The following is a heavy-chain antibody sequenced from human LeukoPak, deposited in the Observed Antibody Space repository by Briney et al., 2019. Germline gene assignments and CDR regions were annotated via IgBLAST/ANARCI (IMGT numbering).Heavy chain of an antibody. CDR3: AKDSMLTAYYYYMDV. J-gene: IGHJ6*03. CDR2: ISYDGSNK. Sequence: GESLKISCAASGFTFSSYGMHWVRQAPGKGLEWVAVISYDGSNKYYADSVKGRFTISRDNSKNTLYLQMNSLRAEDTAVYYCAKDSMLTAYYYYMDVWGKGTTVTVSS. V-gene: IGHV3-30*18. D-gene: IGHD3-16*01. CDR1: GFTFSSYG.